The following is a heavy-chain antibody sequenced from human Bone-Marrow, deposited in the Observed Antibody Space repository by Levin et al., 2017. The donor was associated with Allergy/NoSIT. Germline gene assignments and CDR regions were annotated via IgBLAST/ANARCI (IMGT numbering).Heavy chain of an antibody. CDR3: ARADLRWNYVVGEFYYYGMDV. J-gene: IGHJ6*02. CDR1: GFTFSSYE. D-gene: IGHD3-16*01. Sequence: GGSLRLSCAASGFTFSSYEMNWVRQAPGKGLEWVSYISSSGSTIYYADSVKGRFTISRDNAKNSLYLQMNSLRAEDTAVYYCARADLRWNYVVGEFYYYGMDVWGQGTTVTVSS. V-gene: IGHV3-48*03. CDR2: ISSSGSTI.